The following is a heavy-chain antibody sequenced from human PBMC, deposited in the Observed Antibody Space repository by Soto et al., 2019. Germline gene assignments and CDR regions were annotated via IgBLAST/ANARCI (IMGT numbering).Heavy chain of an antibody. CDR2: IYHSGST. J-gene: IGHJ4*02. CDR3: ARGPTTEKVDS. Sequence: TLSLTCAVSGGSISSGGYSWSWIRQPPGKGLEWIGYIYHSGSTYYNPSLKSRVTISVDRSKNQSSLKQSSVTAAYTAVYYCARGPTTEKVDSWGQGILVTVSS. V-gene: IGHV4-30-2*01. CDR1: GGSISSGGYS.